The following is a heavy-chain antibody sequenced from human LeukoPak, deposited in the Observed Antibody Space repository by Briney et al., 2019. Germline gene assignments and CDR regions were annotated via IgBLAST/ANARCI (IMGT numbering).Heavy chain of an antibody. CDR3: AREDRSGRNEMRYFQH. V-gene: IGHV1-2*02. CDR2: INPNSGST. CDR1: GYTFTGYY. J-gene: IGHJ1*01. D-gene: IGHD6-19*01. Sequence: GASVKVSCKASGYTFTGYYMHWVRQAPGQGLEWMGWINPNSGSTNYAQKFQGRVTMTRDTSISTAYMELSRLRSDDTAVYYCAREDRSGRNEMRYFQHWGQGTLVTVSS.